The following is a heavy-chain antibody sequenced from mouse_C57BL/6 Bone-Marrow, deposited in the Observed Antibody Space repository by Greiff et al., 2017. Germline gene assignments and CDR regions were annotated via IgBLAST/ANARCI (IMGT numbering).Heavy chain of an antibody. V-gene: IGHV14-3*01. CDR2: IDPANGNT. Sequence: EVKLQESVAELVRPGASVKLSCTASGFNIKNTYMHWVKQRPEQGLEWIGRIDPANGNTKYAPKFQGKATITADTSSNTAYLQLSSLTSEDTAIYYCATVVATDYYAMDYWGQGTSVTVSS. CDR1: GFNIKNTY. J-gene: IGHJ4*01. CDR3: ATVVATDYYAMDY. D-gene: IGHD1-1*01.